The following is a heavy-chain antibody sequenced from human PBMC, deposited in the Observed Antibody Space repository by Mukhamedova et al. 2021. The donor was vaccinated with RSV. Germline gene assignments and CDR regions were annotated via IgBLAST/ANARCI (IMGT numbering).Heavy chain of an antibody. Sequence: GLEWIGEINHSGSTNYNPSLKSRVTISVDTSKNQFSLKLSSVTAADTAAYYCARSKGQSLVFQHWGQGTLVTVSS. V-gene: IGHV4-34*01. CDR2: INHSGST. D-gene: IGHD6-19*01. CDR3: ARSKGQSLVFQH. J-gene: IGHJ1*01.